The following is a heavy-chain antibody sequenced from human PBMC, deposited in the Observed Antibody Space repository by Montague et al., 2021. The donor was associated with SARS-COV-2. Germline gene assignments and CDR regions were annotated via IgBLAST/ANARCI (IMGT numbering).Heavy chain of an antibody. V-gene: IGHV3-23*01. D-gene: IGHD2-15*01. CDR3: AKQTGAGAIVYWYFDL. Sequence: SLRLSCAASGFAFNNFAMTWVRQPPGKGLEWVSSIFGSGAGTYYADSVQGRFTISRDNSRNTLYLQTNSLRAEDTAKYYSAKQTGAGAIVYWYFDLWGRGTMVIVSS. CDR2: IFGSGAGT. J-gene: IGHJ2*01. CDR1: GFAFNNFA.